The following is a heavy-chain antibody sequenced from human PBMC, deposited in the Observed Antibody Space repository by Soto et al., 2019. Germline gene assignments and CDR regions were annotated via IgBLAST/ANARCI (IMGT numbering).Heavy chain of an antibody. V-gene: IGHV1-69*01. D-gene: IGHD3-16*01. Sequence: QVQLVQSGAEVKKPESSVKVSCKASGGTFSSYAISWVRQAPGQGLEWMGGIIPIFGTANYAQKFQGRVTITADESTSTAYMELSSLRSEDTAVYYCARDLRPGGSTSSFDLWGRGTLVTVSS. CDR3: ARDLRPGGSTSSFDL. CDR1: GGTFSSYA. CDR2: IIPIFGTA. J-gene: IGHJ2*01.